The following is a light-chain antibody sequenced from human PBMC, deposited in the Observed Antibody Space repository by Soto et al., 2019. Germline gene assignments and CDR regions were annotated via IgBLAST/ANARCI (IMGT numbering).Light chain of an antibody. CDR1: QSVGSSY. J-gene: IGKJ3*01. CDR2: GAS. V-gene: IGKV3-20*01. Sequence: EIVLTQSPGTLSVSPGERVTLSCRASQSVGSSYLAWYQQRPGQAPRLLIFGASYRATGIPDRFSGSGSGKDFTLTISGLEPEDFAVYYCQQYSSSPPEFTFGPGTKVDSK. CDR3: QQYSSSPPEFT.